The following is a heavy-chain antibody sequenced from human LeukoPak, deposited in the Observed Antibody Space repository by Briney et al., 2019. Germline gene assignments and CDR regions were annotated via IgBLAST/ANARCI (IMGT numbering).Heavy chain of an antibody. CDR3: ATSRGYFFRWFQH. V-gene: IGHV3-48*03. CDR2: IASSGSTI. Sequence: GGSLRLSCSASGFTFSNYEMNWVRQAPGKGLEWVSYIASSGSTIYYADSVKGRFTISRDNAKRSLYLQMNSLRADDTAVYYCATSRGYFFRWFQHWGQGTLVTVSS. D-gene: IGHD3-22*01. J-gene: IGHJ1*01. CDR1: GFTFSNYE.